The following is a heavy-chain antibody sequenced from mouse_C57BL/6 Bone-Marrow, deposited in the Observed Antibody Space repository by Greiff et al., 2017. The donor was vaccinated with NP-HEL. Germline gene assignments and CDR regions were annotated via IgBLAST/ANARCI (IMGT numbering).Heavy chain of an antibody. CDR2: IWSGGST. J-gene: IGHJ1*03. CDR1: GFSLTSYG. CDR3: ARRGYSNYWYFDV. D-gene: IGHD2-5*01. Sequence: QVQLQQSGPGLVQPSQSLSITCTVSGFSLTSYGVHWVRQSPGKGLEWLGVIWSGGSTDYNAAFISSLSISKDNSKSQVFFKMNSLQADDTAIYYCARRGYSNYWYFDVWGTGTTVTVSS. V-gene: IGHV2-2*01.